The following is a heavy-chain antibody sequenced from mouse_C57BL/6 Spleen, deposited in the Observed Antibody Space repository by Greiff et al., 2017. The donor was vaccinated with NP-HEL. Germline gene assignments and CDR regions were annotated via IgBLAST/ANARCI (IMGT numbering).Heavy chain of an antibody. CDR2: ISDGGSYT. D-gene: IGHD2-1*01. J-gene: IGHJ4*01. V-gene: IGHV5-4*01. CDR1: GFTFSSYA. Sequence: EVQGVESGGGLVKPGGSLKLSCAASGFTFSSYAMSWVRQTPEKRLEWVATISDGGSYTYYPDNVKGRFTISRDNAKNNLYLQMSHLKSEDTAMYYCARDGGNYGGSAMNYWGQGTSVTVSS. CDR3: ARDGGNYGGSAMNY.